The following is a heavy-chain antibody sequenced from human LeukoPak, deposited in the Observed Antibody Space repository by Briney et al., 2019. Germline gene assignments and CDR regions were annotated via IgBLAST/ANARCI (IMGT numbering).Heavy chain of an antibody. V-gene: IGHV3-11*01. Sequence: GGSLRLSCAASGFSLSDYFMTWIRQAPGKGLEWVSGISSSGSAIYYADSVRGRFTISRDNAKNSLYLQMNSLRPEDTAVYYCARDQSYYGVWGQGTLVTVSS. J-gene: IGHJ4*02. CDR1: GFSLSDYF. D-gene: IGHD3-3*01. CDR3: ARDQSYYGV. CDR2: ISSSGSAI.